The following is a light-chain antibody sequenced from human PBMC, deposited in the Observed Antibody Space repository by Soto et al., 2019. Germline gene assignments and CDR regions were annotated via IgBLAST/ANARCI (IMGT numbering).Light chain of an antibody. V-gene: IGKV3-11*01. J-gene: IGKJ1*01. CDR3: QQRSNWPWT. CDR2: DAS. CDR1: QSVSTY. Sequence: EIVLTQSPATLSLSPGERATLSCWASQSVSTYLAWYQQKPGQAPRLLIYDASKRATGIPARFSGSGSGTDFTLTIGSLEPEDFAVYYCQQRSNWPWTFGQGTKVEIK.